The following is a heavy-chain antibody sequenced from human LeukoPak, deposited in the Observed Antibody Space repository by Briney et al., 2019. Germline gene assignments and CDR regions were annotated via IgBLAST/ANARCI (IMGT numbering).Heavy chain of an antibody. V-gene: IGHV4-31*03. CDR2: IYYSGST. Sequence: SQTLSLTCTVSGGSISSGGYYWSWIRQHPGKGLEWIGYIYYSGSTYYNPSLKGRVTISVDTSKNQFSLKLSSVTAADTAVYYCARGTYYDILTGYYINYWGQGTLVTVSS. CDR1: GGSISSGGYY. J-gene: IGHJ4*02. CDR3: ARGTYYDILTGYYINY. D-gene: IGHD3-9*01.